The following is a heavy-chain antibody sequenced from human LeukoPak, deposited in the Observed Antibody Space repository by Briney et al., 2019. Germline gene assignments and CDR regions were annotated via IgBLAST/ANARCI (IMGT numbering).Heavy chain of an antibody. V-gene: IGHV4-30-2*01. D-gene: IGHD1-1*01. CDR2: ILQSGST. CDR3: ARVGSDWNDVRYNWFDP. J-gene: IGHJ5*02. CDR1: GXSISSGDYS. Sequence: SETLSLTCAVSGXSISSGDYSWSWIRQPPGKGLEWIGYILQSGSTYYNPSLKSRVTISVDRSKNQFSLKLSSVTAADTAVYFCARVGSDWNDVRYNWFDPWGQGTLVTVSS.